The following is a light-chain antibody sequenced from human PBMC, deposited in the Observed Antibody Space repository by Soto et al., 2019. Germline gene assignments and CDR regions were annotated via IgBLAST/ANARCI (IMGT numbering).Light chain of an antibody. CDR2: GAS. Sequence: MTQSPSSLSASVGDEVTITCRASQTIITYLNWYQQKPGQAPRLLIYGASTRATGIPARFSGSGSGTEFTLTISSLQSEDFAVYYCQQYNNWPPWTFGQGTKVEIK. V-gene: IGKV3-15*01. CDR1: QTIITY. CDR3: QQYNNWPPWT. J-gene: IGKJ1*01.